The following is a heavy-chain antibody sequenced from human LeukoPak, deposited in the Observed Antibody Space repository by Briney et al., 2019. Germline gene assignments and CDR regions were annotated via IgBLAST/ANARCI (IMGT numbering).Heavy chain of an antibody. CDR1: GFTFSSYS. J-gene: IGHJ4*02. CDR3: ARDRSSSFES. D-gene: IGHD6-13*01. Sequence: GGSLRLSCAASGFTFSSYSMNWVRQAPGKGLEWVSVIYTGGSTYYADSVKGRFTISRDNSKNTVYLQMNSLRAEDTAVYYCARDRSSSFESWGQGTLVTVS. V-gene: IGHV3-66*01. CDR2: IYTGGST.